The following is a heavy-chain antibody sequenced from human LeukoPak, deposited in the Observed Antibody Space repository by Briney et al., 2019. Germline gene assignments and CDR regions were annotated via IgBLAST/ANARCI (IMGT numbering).Heavy chain of an antibody. V-gene: IGHV1-18*01. D-gene: IGHD3-9*01. J-gene: IGHJ4*02. Sequence: ASVKVSCKASGYTFTIYGISWVRQAPGQGLGWMGWISVYNGKTNYAQKLQGRVTITTDTSTSTAYMELRSLRSDDTVVYYCARANWYYDILAGYSNYWGQGTQVTVPS. CDR1: GYTFTIYG. CDR3: ARANWYYDILAGYSNY. CDR2: ISVYNGKT.